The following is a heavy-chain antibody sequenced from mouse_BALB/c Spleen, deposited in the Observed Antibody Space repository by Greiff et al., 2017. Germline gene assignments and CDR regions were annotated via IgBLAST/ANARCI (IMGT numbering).Heavy chain of an antibody. Sequence: EVQLVESGGGLVKPGGSLKLSCAASGFTFSSYAMSWVRQTPEKRLEWVASICSGGSTYYPDSVKGRFTISRDNARNILYLQMSSLRSEDTAMYYCARPATRTWFAYWGQGTLVTVSA. CDR3: ARPATRTWFAY. V-gene: IGHV5-6-5*01. CDR1: GFTFSSYA. D-gene: IGHD1-2*01. J-gene: IGHJ3*01. CDR2: ICSGGST.